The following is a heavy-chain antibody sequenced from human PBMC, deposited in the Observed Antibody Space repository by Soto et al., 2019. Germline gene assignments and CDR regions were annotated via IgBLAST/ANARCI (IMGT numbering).Heavy chain of an antibody. J-gene: IGHJ3*02. CDR2: ISYDGSNK. CDR1: GFTFSSYA. D-gene: IGHD1-20*01. CDR3: ARDFNNWKGLQDVAFDI. Sequence: GSLRLSCAASGFTFSSYAMHWVRQAPGKGLEWVAVISYDGSNKYYADSVKGRFTISRDNSKNTLYLQMNSLRAEDTAVYYCARDFNNWKGLQDVAFDIWGQGTMVTVS. V-gene: IGHV3-30-3*01.